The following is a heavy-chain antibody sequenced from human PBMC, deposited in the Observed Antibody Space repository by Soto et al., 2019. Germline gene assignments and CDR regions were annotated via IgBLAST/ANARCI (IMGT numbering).Heavy chain of an antibody. CDR2: INPKSGGT. V-gene: IGHV1-2*02. Sequence: ASVKVSCKTSGYTFSAYYMHWVRQAPGQGLEWMGWINPKSGGTLYAQKFQGRVTMTRDTSISTAYMELSRLRSDDTAVYYCARGGTFAYDTSGYSVYWGQGSLVTGSA. CDR1: GYTFSAYY. D-gene: IGHD3-22*01. J-gene: IGHJ4*02. CDR3: ARGGTFAYDTSGYSVY.